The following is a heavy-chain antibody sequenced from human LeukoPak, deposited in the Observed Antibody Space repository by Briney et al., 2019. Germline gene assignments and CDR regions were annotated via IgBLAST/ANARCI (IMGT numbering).Heavy chain of an antibody. D-gene: IGHD1-1*01. CDR2: IYSGGST. Sequence: PGGSLRLSCAASGFTVNSNYMSWVRQAPGKGLEWVSVIYSGGSTYYADSVEGRFTFSRHNSKNTLYLQMNSLRAEDTAVYYCASGRKRGAFDIWGQGTMVTVSS. J-gene: IGHJ3*02. CDR3: ASGRKRGAFDI. V-gene: IGHV3-53*04. CDR1: GFTVNSNY.